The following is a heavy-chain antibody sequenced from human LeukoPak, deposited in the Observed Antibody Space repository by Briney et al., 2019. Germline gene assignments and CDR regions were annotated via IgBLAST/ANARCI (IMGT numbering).Heavy chain of an antibody. V-gene: IGHV1-46*01. J-gene: IGHJ4*02. D-gene: IGHD3-22*01. Sequence: ASVKVSCKASGYTFTSYYMHWVRQAPGQGLEWMGIINPSGGSTSYAQKFQGRVTMTRDMSTSTVYMELSSLRSEDTAVYYCAKVVHSSGYYLQPLDYWGQGTLVTVSS. CDR1: GYTFTSYY. CDR2: INPSGGST. CDR3: AKVVHSSGYYLQPLDY.